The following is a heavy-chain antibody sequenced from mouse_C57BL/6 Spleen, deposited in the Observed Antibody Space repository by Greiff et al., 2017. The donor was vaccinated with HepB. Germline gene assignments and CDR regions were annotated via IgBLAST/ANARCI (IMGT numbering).Heavy chain of an antibody. J-gene: IGHJ3*01. D-gene: IGHD3-2*02. Sequence: EVKLQQSGPELVKPGASVKISCKASGYTFTDYYMNWVKQSHGKSLEWIGDINPNNGGTSYNQKFKGKATLTVDKSSSTAYMELRSLTSEDSAVYYCAKGTAQATFAYWGQGTLVTVSA. CDR2: INPNNGGT. CDR3: AKGTAQATFAY. CDR1: GYTFTDYY. V-gene: IGHV1-26*01.